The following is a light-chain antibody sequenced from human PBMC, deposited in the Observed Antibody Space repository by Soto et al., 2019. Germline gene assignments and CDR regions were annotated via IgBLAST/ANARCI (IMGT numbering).Light chain of an antibody. Sequence: DIQMTQSPSALSASVGDRVTITCQASQDIGNFLNWYQQKQVKAPTLLIYDASNLQTGVPSRFSGSGSGTHFTFIISSLQPEDSATYYCHQYDNVPQTFGQGTKLEIK. CDR1: QDIGNF. J-gene: IGKJ2*01. CDR2: DAS. V-gene: IGKV1-33*01. CDR3: HQYDNVPQT.